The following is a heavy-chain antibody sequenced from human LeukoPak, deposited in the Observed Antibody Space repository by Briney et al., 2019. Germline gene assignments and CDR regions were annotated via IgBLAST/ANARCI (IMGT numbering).Heavy chain of an antibody. D-gene: IGHD3-10*01. CDR3: ATRGY. V-gene: IGHV4-59*08. CDR2: IYNSGNN. J-gene: IGHJ4*02. CDR1: GGSISSGY. Sequence: SETLSLTCTVSGGSISSGYWQWIRQPPGKGLEWVGYIYNSGNNHYNSSLKSRVTISIDTSKNQFSLELASVTAADTAVYYCATRGYWGQGTLVAVSS.